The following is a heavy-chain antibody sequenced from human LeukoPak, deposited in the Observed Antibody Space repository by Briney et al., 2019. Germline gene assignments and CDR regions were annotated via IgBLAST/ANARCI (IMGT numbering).Heavy chain of an antibody. J-gene: IGHJ4*02. CDR2: ISYDGSNK. CDR3: AKDQRVVPAAIFDY. CDR1: GSTFSSYA. Sequence: GGSLRLSCAASGSTFSSYAMHWVRQAPGKGLEWVAVISYDGSNKYYADSVKGRFTISRDNSKNTLYLQMNSLRAEDTAVYYCAKDQRVVPAAIFDYWGQGTLVTVSS. D-gene: IGHD2-2*01. V-gene: IGHV3-30*04.